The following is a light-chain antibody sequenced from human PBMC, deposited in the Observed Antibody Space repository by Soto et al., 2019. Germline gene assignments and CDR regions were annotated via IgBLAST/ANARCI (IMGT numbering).Light chain of an antibody. CDR2: EVS. J-gene: IGKJ1*01. CDR1: QSLLHSNGYNY. Sequence: EIVMTQSPLSLPVTPGEPASISCRSSQSLLHSNGYNYLDWYLQKPGQSPQLLIYEVSNRFSGVPDRFSGGGSGTYFTLKISRVEAEDVGVYYCMQTIQLPWTFGQGTKVDIK. V-gene: IGKV2D-29*02. CDR3: MQTIQLPWT.